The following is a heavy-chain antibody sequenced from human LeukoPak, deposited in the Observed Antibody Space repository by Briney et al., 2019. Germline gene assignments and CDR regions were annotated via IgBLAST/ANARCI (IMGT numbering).Heavy chain of an antibody. CDR1: GFTFSCSG. V-gene: IGHV3-23*01. Sequence: GGSLRLSCAACGFTFSCSGMRWVRRARGEGLEWVSTIRGRDSNTFYAVCVEGLFIISRDNSKVTVYVKMNSLRAEDTDVYYCAKRSDYGGNGNYFDYWGQGTPVTVPS. CDR2: IRGRDSNT. J-gene: IGHJ4*02. CDR3: AKRSDYGGNGNYFDY. D-gene: IGHD4-23*01.